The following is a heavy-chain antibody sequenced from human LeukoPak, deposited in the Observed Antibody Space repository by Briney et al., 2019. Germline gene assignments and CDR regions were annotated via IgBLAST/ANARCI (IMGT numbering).Heavy chain of an antibody. CDR1: GYTFTGYY. CDR3: ARDIERERGGYYLDY. J-gene: IGHJ4*02. CDR2: INPNSGGT. D-gene: IGHD3-16*01. Sequence: ASVKVSCKASGYTFTGYYMHWVRQAPGQGLEWMGWINPNSGGTNYAQKFQGRVTMTRDTSISTAYMELSRLRSDDTAVYYCARDIERERGGYYLDYWGQGTLVTVSS. V-gene: IGHV1-2*02.